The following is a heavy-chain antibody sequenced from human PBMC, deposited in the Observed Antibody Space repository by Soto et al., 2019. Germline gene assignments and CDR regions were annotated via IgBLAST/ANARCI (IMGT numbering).Heavy chain of an antibody. D-gene: IGHD6-19*01. CDR1: GYSFTNYG. V-gene: IGHV1-18*01. Sequence: QDQLVQSGAEVKKPGASVTVSCKASGYSFTNYGITWVRQAPGQGLEWMGWISAFNGNTHYAQKLQGRVTMTTDASTSTAYMELRSLRSDDTAVYYSARDRGAAPPVAGNTHYYYYVDVWGKGTTVIVSS. CDR3: ARDRGAAPPVAGNTHYYYYVDV. CDR2: ISAFNGNT. J-gene: IGHJ6*03.